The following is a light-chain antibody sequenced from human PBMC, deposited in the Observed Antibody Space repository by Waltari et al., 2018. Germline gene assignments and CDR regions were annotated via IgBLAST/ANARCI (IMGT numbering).Light chain of an antibody. CDR3: QVWDSSGDHSGV. CDR2: YGT. V-gene: IGLV3-21*04. J-gene: IGLJ1*01. CDR1: HNVSKS. Sequence: SYVLPPPPSVSVAPGETARITCGVNHNVSKSRHWYQQKPGQAPVLVLHYGTDRSSGIPERFSGSNSGDTATLTISRVEAGDEADYYCQVWDSSGDHSGVFGTGTKVTVL.